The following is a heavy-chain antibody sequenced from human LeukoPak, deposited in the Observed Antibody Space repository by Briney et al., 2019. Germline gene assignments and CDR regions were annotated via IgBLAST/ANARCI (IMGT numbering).Heavy chain of an antibody. J-gene: IGHJ4*02. CDR1: GGTFSSYA. D-gene: IGHD5-24*01. V-gene: IGHV1-69*13. Sequence: ASVKVSCKASGGTFSSYAISWVRQAPGQGLEWMGGIIPIFGTANYAQKFQGRVTITADESTSTAYMELSSLRSEDTAVYYCARTLDGYNIQGYFDYWGQGTLVTVSS. CDR2: IIPIFGTA. CDR3: ARTLDGYNIQGYFDY.